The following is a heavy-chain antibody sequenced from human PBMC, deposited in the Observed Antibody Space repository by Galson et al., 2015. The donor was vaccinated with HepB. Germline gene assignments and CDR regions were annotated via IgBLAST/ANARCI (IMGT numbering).Heavy chain of an antibody. CDR3: AKRAASFVVVPAAALYFQH. D-gene: IGHD2-2*01. J-gene: IGHJ1*01. V-gene: IGHV3-23*01. Sequence: SLRLSCAASGFTFSSYAMSWVRQAPGKGLEWVSAISGSSGSTYYADSVKGRFTISRDNSKNTLYLQMNSLRAEDTAVYYCAKRAASFVVVPAAALYFQHWGQGTLLTVSS. CDR2: ISGSSGST. CDR1: GFTFSSYA.